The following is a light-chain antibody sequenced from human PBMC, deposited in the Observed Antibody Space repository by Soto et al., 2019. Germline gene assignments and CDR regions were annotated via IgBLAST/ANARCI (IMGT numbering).Light chain of an antibody. V-gene: IGLV1-40*01. CDR3: QSYDTSLSVV. CDR2: ANS. J-gene: IGLJ2*01. Sequence: QSVLTQPPSVSGAPGQRVTISCTGSSSNIGAGYDVHWYQQRPGTAPKLLMYANSNRPSGVPDRFSGSTSGTSASLAITGFQAEGEADYYCQSYDTSLSVVFGGGTKLTVL. CDR1: SSNIGAGYD.